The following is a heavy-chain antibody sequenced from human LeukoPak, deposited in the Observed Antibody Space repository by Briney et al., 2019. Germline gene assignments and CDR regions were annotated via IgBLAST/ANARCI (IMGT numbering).Heavy chain of an antibody. CDR3: VKELKVGETTVGFDH. CDR1: GFTFCDNA. J-gene: IGHJ4*02. Sequence: PGGSLRLSCTASGFTFCDNAMTWVRQAPGKGLEWLSAIGRSAEYMYVADSVNGRFTFSRDNSKNSLDLQMNGLRAEDTAIYYCVKELKVGETTVGFDHWGQGTLVTVSS. CDR2: IGRSAEYM. V-gene: IGHV3-23*01. D-gene: IGHD1-26*01.